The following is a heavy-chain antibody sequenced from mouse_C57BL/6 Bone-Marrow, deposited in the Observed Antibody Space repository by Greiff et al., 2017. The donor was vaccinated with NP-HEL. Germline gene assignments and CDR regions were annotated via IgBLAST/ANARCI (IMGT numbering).Heavy chain of an antibody. CDR2: INPNNGGT. CDR1: GYTFTDYY. D-gene: IGHD1-1*01. V-gene: IGHV1-26*01. Sequence: VQLQQSGPELVKPGASVKISCKASGYTFTDYYMNWVKQSHGKSLEWIGDINPNNGGTSYNQKFKGKATLTVDKSSSTAYMELRSLTSEDSAVYYWASPNYYGSSGSWFAYWGQGTLVTVSA. J-gene: IGHJ3*01. CDR3: ASPNYYGSSGSWFAY.